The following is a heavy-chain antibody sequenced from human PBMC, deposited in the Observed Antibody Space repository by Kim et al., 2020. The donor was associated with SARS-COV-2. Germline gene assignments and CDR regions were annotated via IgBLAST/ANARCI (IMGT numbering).Heavy chain of an antibody. CDR3: TRAHL. CDR2: GGTN. Sequence: GGTNEYAASLKGRLTIPRDSSKSIAYLQMNSLKTEDTAVYYCTRAHLWGQGTLVTVSS. J-gene: IGHJ5*02. V-gene: IGHV3-49*01.